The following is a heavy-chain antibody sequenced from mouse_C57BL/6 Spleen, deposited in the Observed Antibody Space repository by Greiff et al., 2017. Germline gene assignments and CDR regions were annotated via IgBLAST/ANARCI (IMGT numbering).Heavy chain of an antibody. Sequence: VQLQQSGAELMKPGASVKLSCKATGYTFTGYWIEWVKQRPGHGLEWIGEILPGSGSTNYNEKFKGKATFTADQSSNTAHMQLSSLTTADSSIYYCASVRYDYDCFAYWGQGTLVTVSA. V-gene: IGHV1-9*01. CDR1: GYTFTGYW. CDR3: ASVRYDYDCFAY. CDR2: ILPGSGST. D-gene: IGHD2-4*01. J-gene: IGHJ3*01.